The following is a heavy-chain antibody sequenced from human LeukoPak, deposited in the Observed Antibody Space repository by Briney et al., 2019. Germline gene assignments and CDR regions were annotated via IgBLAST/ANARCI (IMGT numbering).Heavy chain of an antibody. D-gene: IGHD6-6*01. V-gene: IGHV4-34*01. CDR2: INHRGST. J-gene: IGHJ4*02. CDR3: ARGRGAARFVTIEFNY. CDR1: GGSFSGYH. Sequence: SETLSLTCAVYGGSFSGYHWSWIRQPPGKGLEWIGEINHRGSTNYNPSLKSRVTMSVDTSKNQFSLKLSSVTAADTAVYYCARGRGAARFVTIEFNYWGQGALVTVSS.